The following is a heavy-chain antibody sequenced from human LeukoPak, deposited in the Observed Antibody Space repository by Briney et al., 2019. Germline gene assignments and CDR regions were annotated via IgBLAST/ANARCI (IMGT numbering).Heavy chain of an antibody. CDR1: GYTFTSHY. Sequence: ASLKVSCKASGYTFTSHYMHWVRQAPGQGREWMGIINPSGGSTSYAQKFQGRATMTRDTSTSTVYMELGSLRSEDPAVYSFARDVRFLEWLLHSWFDPGGQGTLVTVSS. J-gene: IGHJ5*02. V-gene: IGHV1-46*03. CDR3: ARDVRFLEWLLHSWFDP. D-gene: IGHD3-3*01. CDR2: INPSGGST.